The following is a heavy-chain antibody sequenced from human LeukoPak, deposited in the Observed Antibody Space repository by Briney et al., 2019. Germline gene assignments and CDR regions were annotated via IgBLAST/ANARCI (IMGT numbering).Heavy chain of an antibody. CDR1: GFTFSSYS. D-gene: IGHD3-9*01. CDR3: AASTLRYFDWLPD. Sequence: GGSLRLSCAASGFTFSSYSMNWVRQAQGKGMEWVSSISSSSSYIYYADSVKGRFTISRDNAKNSLYLQMNRLRSEDTAVYYCAASTLRYFDWLPDWGQGTLVTVSS. J-gene: IGHJ4*02. V-gene: IGHV3-21*01. CDR2: ISSSSSYI.